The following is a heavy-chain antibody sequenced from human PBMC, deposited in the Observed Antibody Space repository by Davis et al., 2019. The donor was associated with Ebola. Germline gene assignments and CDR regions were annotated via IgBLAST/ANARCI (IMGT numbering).Heavy chain of an antibody. Sequence: SETLSLTCAVYGGSFSGYYWSWIRQPPGKGLEWIGEINHSGSTNYNPSLKSRVTISVDTSKNQFSLKLSSVTAADTAVYYCARVGYYYDSSGYYYGAFDIWGQGTTVTVSS. V-gene: IGHV4-34*01. D-gene: IGHD3-22*01. CDR1: GGSFSGYY. CDR3: ARVGYYYDSSGYYYGAFDI. J-gene: IGHJ3*02. CDR2: INHSGST.